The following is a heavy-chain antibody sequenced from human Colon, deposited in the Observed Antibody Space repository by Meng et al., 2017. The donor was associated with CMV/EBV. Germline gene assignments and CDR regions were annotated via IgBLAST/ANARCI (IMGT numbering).Heavy chain of an antibody. V-gene: IGHV6-1*01. CDR1: GDSVSTNSAA. Sequence: QVQLQQSGPGLVTPSQXLSLTCAISGDSVSTNSAAWNWIRQSPSGGLEWLGRTYYKSKWYNDYAESVKSRITINPDTSKNQFSLQLNSVTPEDTAVYYCARDPAAFDFWGQGILVTVSS. J-gene: IGHJ4*02. CDR3: ARDPAAFDF. D-gene: IGHD6-25*01. CDR2: TYYKSKWYN.